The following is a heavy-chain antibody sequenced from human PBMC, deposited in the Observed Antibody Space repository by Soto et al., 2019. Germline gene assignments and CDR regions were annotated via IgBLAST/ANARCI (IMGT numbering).Heavy chain of an antibody. CDR3: ARGPRRAHSSSWYPY. CDR2: INPNSGGT. D-gene: IGHD6-13*01. J-gene: IGHJ4*02. V-gene: IGHV1-2*04. CDR1: GYTFTGYY. Sequence: QVQLVQSGAEVKKPGASVKVSCKASGYTFTGYYMHWVRQAPGQGLEWMGWINPNSGGTNYAQKFQGWVTMTRDTSISTAYMELSRLRSDDTAVYYCARGPRRAHSSSWYPYWGQGTLVTVSS.